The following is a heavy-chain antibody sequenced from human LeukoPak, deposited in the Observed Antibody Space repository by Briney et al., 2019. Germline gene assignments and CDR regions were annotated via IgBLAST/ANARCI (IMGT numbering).Heavy chain of an antibody. CDR1: GFSFRTYS. D-gene: IGHD3-16*01. J-gene: IGHJ4*02. CDR3: ARDWGELYTFDF. Sequence: GGSLRLSCAASGFSFRTYSMNWVRQAPGKGLEWVSSISSSSYISYADSVKGRFTISRDNARNSLYLQMNSLRAEDTAVYYRARDWGELYTFDFWGQGTLVTVSS. V-gene: IGHV3-21*01. CDR2: ISSSSYI.